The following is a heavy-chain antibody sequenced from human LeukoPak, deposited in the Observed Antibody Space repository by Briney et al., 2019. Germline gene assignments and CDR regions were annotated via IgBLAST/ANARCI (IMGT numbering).Heavy chain of an antibody. J-gene: IGHJ4*02. D-gene: IGHD5-12*01. Sequence: GGSLRLSCAASGFTFNDFAMHWVRQAPGKGLEWVSLISWDGGTTYYADSVKGRFTISRDNSKNSLYLQMNSLGSEDTALYYCAKERALGYGAYDFGDVDHWGQGTLVTVSS. V-gene: IGHV3-43*02. CDR1: GFTFNDFA. CDR3: AKERALGYGAYDFGDVDH. CDR2: ISWDGGTT.